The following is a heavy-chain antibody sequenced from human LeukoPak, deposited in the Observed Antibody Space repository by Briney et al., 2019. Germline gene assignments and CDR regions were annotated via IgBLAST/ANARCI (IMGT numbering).Heavy chain of an antibody. J-gene: IGHJ4*02. CDR3: ARGSIAARGYVDY. CDR2: INAGNGNT. CDR1: GYTFTNYA. V-gene: IGHV1-3*01. Sequence: ASVTVSCTASGYTFTNYAMHWVRQAPGQRLEWMGWINAGNGNTKYSQKFQGRVTITRDTSASTAYMELSSLRSEDTAVYYCARGSIAARGYVDYWGQGTLVTVSS. D-gene: IGHD6-6*01.